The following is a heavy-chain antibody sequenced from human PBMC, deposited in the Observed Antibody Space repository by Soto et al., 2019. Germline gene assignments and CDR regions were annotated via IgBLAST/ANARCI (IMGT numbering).Heavy chain of an antibody. D-gene: IGHD1-26*01. V-gene: IGHV3-15*01. CDR1: GFSFTKAW. J-gene: IGHJ4*02. Sequence: EVQLVESGGGFVKPGGSLRLSCAASGFSFTKAWMSWVRQAPGKGLEWVGRIKNRGTGGTTDYAAPVKDRFTIFRDDSESMLYLQMDSLKIEDTAVYYCTTDPGQWDLQDFWGQGTLVTVSS. CDR3: TTDPGQWDLQDF. CDR2: IKNRGTGGTT.